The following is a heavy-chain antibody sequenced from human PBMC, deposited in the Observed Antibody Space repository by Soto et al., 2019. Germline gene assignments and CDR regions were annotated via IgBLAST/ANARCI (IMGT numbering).Heavy chain of an antibody. CDR2: IYYSGSA. CDR3: AGVGVLRFWESSGDV. CDR1: GGSISSGGYY. Sequence: SETLSLTCTVSGGSISSGGYYWSWIRQHPGKGLEWIGYIYYSGSAYYNPSLKSRVTISVDTSKSQFSLKLSSVTAADTAVYYCAGVGVLRFWESSGDVWGHGTTVTVSS. V-gene: IGHV4-30-4*08. J-gene: IGHJ6*02. D-gene: IGHD3-16*01.